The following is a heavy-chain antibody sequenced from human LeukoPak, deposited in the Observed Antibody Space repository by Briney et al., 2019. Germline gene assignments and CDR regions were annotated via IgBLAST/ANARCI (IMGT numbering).Heavy chain of an antibody. Sequence: GASVKVSCKASGYTFTSYAMHWVRQAPGQRLEWMGWINAGNGNTKYSQKFQGRVTITRDTSASTAYMELSSLRSEDTAVYYCARDLQWLVEPGAFDIWGQGTMVTVSS. V-gene: IGHV1-3*01. J-gene: IGHJ3*02. CDR1: GYTFTSYA. CDR3: ARDLQWLVEPGAFDI. D-gene: IGHD6-19*01. CDR2: INAGNGNT.